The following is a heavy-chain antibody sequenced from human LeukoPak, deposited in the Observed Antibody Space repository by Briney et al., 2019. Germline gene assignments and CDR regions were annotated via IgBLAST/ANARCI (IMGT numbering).Heavy chain of an antibody. CDR1: GGSISSSSYY. CDR2: IYYSGST. D-gene: IGHD6-13*01. J-gene: IGHJ4*02. Sequence: SETLSLTCTVSGGSISSSSYYWGWIRQPPGKGLEWIGSIYYSGSTYYNPSLKSRVTISVDTSKNQFSLKLSSVTAADTAVYYCARDFRRAAAGTGFDYWGQGTLVTVSS. CDR3: ARDFRRAAAGTGFDY. V-gene: IGHV4-39*07.